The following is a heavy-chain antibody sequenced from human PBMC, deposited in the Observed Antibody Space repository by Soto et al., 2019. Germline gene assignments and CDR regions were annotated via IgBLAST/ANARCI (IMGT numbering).Heavy chain of an antibody. CDR3: ASVTFGGVVLAH. J-gene: IGHJ4*02. Sequence: SETLSLTCTVSSASFSKYYWSWIRQPPGKGLEWIGYIYFNGDTNYNPSLKRRVTISIDTSKKQISLNLTSVTDADTAVYYCASVTFGGVVLAHWGQGTLVTSPQ. CDR2: IYFNGDT. V-gene: IGHV4-59*01. D-gene: IGHD3-16*01. CDR1: SASFSKYY.